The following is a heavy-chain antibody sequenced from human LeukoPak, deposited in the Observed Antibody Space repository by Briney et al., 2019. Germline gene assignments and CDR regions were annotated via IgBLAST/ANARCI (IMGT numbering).Heavy chain of an antibody. V-gene: IGHV3-23*01. D-gene: IGHD3-10*01. CDR2: ISGPDVKT. Sequence: PGGSLRLSCTTSGFSFGDSDMSWFRQAPGKGLEWVSTISGPDVKTYFADSVKGRFSISRDNSKNTLFLQMNSLRTGDTAVYYCAKGLLIRFGKLLETYYGMDVWGQGTTVTVSS. J-gene: IGHJ6*02. CDR1: GFSFGDSD. CDR3: AKGLLIRFGKLLETYYGMDV.